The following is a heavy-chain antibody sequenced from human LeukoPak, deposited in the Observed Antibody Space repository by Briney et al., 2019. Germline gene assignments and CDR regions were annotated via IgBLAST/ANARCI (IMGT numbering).Heavy chain of an antibody. CDR3: ARVAYYYDSSGYQGGYFQH. CDR2: ISAYNGNT. V-gene: IGHV1-18*01. J-gene: IGHJ1*01. CDR1: GYTFTSYG. Sequence: ASVKVSCKASGYTFTSYGISWVRQAPGQGLEWMGWISAYNGNTNYAQKLQGRVTMTTDTSTSTAYMELRSLRSDDTAVYYCARVAYYYDSSGYQGGYFQHWGQGTLVTVSS. D-gene: IGHD3-22*01.